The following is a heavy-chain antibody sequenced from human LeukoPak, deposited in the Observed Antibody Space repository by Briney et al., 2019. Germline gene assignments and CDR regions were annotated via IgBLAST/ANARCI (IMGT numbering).Heavy chain of an antibody. Sequence: PSETLSLTCTVSGGAISNYYWSWIRQSPGKGLEWIAFIYSGGSTNYNPSLKSRVTLSVDTSKNQFSLKLTSVTAADTAVYYCARAKGYSYGYVYFDYWGQGTLVTVSS. V-gene: IGHV4-59*08. CDR2: IYSGGST. CDR1: GGAISNYY. J-gene: IGHJ4*02. CDR3: ARAKGYSYGYVYFDY. D-gene: IGHD5-18*01.